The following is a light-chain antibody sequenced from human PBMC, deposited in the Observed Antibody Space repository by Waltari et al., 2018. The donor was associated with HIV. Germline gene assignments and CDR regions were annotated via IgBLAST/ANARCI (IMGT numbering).Light chain of an antibody. J-gene: IGKJ4*01. CDR3: QQYAASPLT. CDR1: QSVRSAS. CDR2: GAS. Sequence: EIVSTQSPGTLSLSPGERATLSCRASQSVRSASLAWYQQKPGQAPRLRIFGASSRAPGIPDRFSGSGAVTDFILTISRLEPEDCAVYYCQQYAASPLTFGGGTRVEIK. V-gene: IGKV3-20*01.